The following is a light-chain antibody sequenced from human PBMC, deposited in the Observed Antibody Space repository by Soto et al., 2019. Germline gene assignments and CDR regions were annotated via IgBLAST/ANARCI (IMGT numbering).Light chain of an antibody. CDR1: QSVSST. J-gene: IGKJ5*01. CDR3: QKYNNWPPIT. CDR2: DAS. V-gene: IGKV3-15*01. Sequence: EIVMTQSPATLSVSPGEGATLSCRASQSVSSTLAWYQQKPGQAPRLLIYDASNRATGIPARFSGSGSGTEFTLTISRLQSEDFAVYYCQKYNNWPPITFGQGTRLEI.